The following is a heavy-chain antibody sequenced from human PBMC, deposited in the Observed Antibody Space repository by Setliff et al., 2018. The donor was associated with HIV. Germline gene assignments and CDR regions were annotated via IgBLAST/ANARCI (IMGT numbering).Heavy chain of an antibody. D-gene: IGHD6-13*01. Sequence: SETLSLTCAVSGYSISSGYYWGWIRQPPGEGLEWIGSIYHSGSTYYNPSLKSRVTISVDTSKNQFSLKLSSVTAADTAVYYCARGRSRWTYYNYYYMDVWGKGTTVTVSS. V-gene: IGHV4-38-2*01. CDR1: GYSISSGYY. CDR2: IYHSGST. J-gene: IGHJ6*03. CDR3: ARGRSRWTYYNYYYMDV.